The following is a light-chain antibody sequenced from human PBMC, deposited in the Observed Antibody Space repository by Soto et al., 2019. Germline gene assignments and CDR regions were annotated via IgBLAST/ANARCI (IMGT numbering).Light chain of an antibody. Sequence: QSVLTQPASVSGSPGHSITISCTGTSSDVGGYDYVSWYLQYPGKAPKLMIYDVGNRPSGVSNRFSGSKSGNTASLTISGLQAEDEADYYCNSYRTSSSLYVFGTGTKVTVL. V-gene: IGLV2-14*01. CDR3: NSYRTSSSLYV. J-gene: IGLJ1*01. CDR1: SSDVGGYDY. CDR2: DVG.